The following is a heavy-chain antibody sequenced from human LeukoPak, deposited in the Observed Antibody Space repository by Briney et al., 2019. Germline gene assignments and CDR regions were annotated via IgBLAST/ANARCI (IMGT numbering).Heavy chain of an antibody. CDR2: IYHSGST. CDR3: ARALYDYSNPLFDY. Sequence: SEPLSLTCAVSGGSISSGGYSWSWIRQPPGKGLEWIGYIYHSGSTYYNPSLKSRVTISVDRSKNQFSLKLSSVTAADTAVYYCARALYDYSNPLFDYWGQGTLVTVCS. D-gene: IGHD4-11*01. CDR1: GGSISSGGYS. J-gene: IGHJ4*02. V-gene: IGHV4-30-2*01.